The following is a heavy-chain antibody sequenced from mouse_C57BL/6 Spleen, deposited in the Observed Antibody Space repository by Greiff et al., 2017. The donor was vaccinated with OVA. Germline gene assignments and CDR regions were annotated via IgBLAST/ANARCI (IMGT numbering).Heavy chain of an antibody. V-gene: IGHV1-52*01. CDR3: ARGGFTTVVACGG. CDR2: IDPSDSET. Sequence: QVQLQQPGAELVRPGSSVKLSCKASGYTFTSYWMHWVKQRPIQGLEWIGNIDPSDSETHYTQKFKDKATLTVDKSSSTAYMQLSSLTAEDAAVYYCARGGFTTVVACGGWGKGTTLTVAT. J-gene: IGHJ2*01. CDR1: GYTFTSYW. D-gene: IGHD1-1*01.